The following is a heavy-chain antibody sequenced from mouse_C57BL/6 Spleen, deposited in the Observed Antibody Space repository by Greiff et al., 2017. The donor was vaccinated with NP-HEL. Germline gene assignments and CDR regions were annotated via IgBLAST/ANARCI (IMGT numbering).Heavy chain of an antibody. CDR1: GYTFTSYW. CDR2: IYPGSGST. J-gene: IGHJ1*03. V-gene: IGHV1-55*01. CDR3: ARGEVILSHWYFDV. D-gene: IGHD1-1*01. Sequence: QVQLQQPGAELVKPGASVKMSCKASGYTFTSYWITWVKQRPGQGLEWIGDIYPGSGSTNYNEKFKSKATLTVDTSSSTAYMQLSSLTSEDSAVYYCARGEVILSHWYFDVWGTGTTVTVSS.